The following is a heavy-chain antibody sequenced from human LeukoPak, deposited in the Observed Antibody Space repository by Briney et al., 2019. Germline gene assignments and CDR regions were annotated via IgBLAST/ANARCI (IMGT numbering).Heavy chain of an antibody. CDR1: GFTFSSYA. D-gene: IGHD3-3*01. CDR2: ITGSGAYS. J-gene: IGHJ6*03. CDR3: AKGMYTIFGVVYYYYYYMDV. Sequence: GGSLRLSCAASGFTFSSYAMSWFRQAPGEGLEWVSAITGSGAYSDYAESVKGRFTISRDNSKNTLYLQMNSLRAEDTAVYYCAKGMYTIFGVVYYYYYYMDVWGKGTTVTVSS. V-gene: IGHV3-23*01.